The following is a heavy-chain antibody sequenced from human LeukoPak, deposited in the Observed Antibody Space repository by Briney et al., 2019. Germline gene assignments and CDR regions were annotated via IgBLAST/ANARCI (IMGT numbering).Heavy chain of an antibody. CDR1: GYTFTSYG. Sequence: ASVKVSCKASGYTFTSYGISWVRQAPGQGLEWMGWISAYNGNTNYAQKLQGRVTMTTDTSTSTAYMELRSLRSDDTAVYYCARVSFREWFGELLYPPMGYYYMDVWGKGTTVTVSS. CDR2: ISAYNGNT. CDR3: ARVSFREWFGELLYPPMGYYYMDV. J-gene: IGHJ6*03. V-gene: IGHV1-18*01. D-gene: IGHD3-10*01.